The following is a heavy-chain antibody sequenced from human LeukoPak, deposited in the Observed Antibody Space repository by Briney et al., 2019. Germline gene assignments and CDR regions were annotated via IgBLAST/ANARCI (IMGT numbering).Heavy chain of an antibody. CDR1: GYSFTSYW. CDR3: ARLGNDILTGYPPTFDY. CDR2: IYPGDSDT. D-gene: IGHD3-9*01. Sequence: GESLKISCKGSGYSFTSYWIGWVRQMPGKGLEWMGIIYPGDSDTRYSPSFQGQVTISADKSISTAYLQWSSLKASDTAMYYCARLGNDILTGYPPTFDYWGQGTLVTVSS. V-gene: IGHV5-51*01. J-gene: IGHJ4*02.